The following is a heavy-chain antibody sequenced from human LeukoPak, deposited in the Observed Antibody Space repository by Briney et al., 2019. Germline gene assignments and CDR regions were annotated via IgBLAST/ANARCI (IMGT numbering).Heavy chain of an antibody. Sequence: ASVKVSCKASGGTFSSYAISWVRQAPGQGLEWMGGIIPIFGTANYAQKFQGRVTITADESTSTAYMELSSLRSEDTAVYYCAGRPRGYCSSTSCYSRLWFDPWGQGTLVTVSS. CDR3: AGRPRGYCSSTSCYSRLWFDP. CDR1: GGTFSSYA. J-gene: IGHJ5*02. V-gene: IGHV1-69*01. CDR2: IIPIFGTA. D-gene: IGHD2-2*02.